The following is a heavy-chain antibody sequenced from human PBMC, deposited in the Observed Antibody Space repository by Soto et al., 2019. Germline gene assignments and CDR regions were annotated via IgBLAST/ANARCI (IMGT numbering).Heavy chain of an antibody. Sequence: EVQLVESGGGLVKPGGSLRLSCAASGFTFNTYDMNWVRQAPGKGLEWVSSITTSSAYIYYADSLKGRITISRDNAKNSQLLQMNSLRAEDTAVYYCVRSGTARLLRHSWFDTWGQGTLVTVSS. D-gene: IGHD2-21*01. J-gene: IGHJ5*02. CDR2: ITTSSAYI. CDR1: GFTFNTYD. CDR3: VRSGTARLLRHSWFDT. V-gene: IGHV3-21*01.